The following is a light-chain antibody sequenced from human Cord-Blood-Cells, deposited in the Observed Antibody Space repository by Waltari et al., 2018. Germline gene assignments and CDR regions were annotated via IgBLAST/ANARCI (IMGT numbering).Light chain of an antibody. CDR1: QSLLHSNGYTY. Sequence: DIVMTQSPLSLPVTPGEPASISCRSSQSLLHSNGYTYLDWYLQNPGQSPQLLIYVVSNRASGVPDRFSGSGSGTDFTLKISRVEAEDVGVYYCMQALQTPPTFGQGTKVEIK. CDR2: VVS. CDR3: MQALQTPPT. V-gene: IGKV2-28*01. J-gene: IGKJ1*01.